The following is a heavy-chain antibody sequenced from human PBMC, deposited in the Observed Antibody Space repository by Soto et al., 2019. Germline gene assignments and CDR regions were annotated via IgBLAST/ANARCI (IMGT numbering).Heavy chain of an antibody. CDR1: GFTFGTSA. Sequence: MQLVQSGPEVNKPGTSVKVACRASGFTFGTSAIQWVRLARGQSLVRIGWIVVGSGYTDYAQTFQGRVAITRDMSTSTTYMALSSLGAGDTAVYYCAAGLAPTYPYKWVEPWGQGTLVIVSS. J-gene: IGHJ5*02. CDR3: AAGLAPTYPYKWVEP. CDR2: IVVGSGYT. D-gene: IGHD1-1*01. V-gene: IGHV1-58*02.